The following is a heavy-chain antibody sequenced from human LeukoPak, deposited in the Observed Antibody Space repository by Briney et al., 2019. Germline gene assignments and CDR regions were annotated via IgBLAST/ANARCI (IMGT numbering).Heavy chain of an antibody. CDR1: GGSISSYY. CDR3: ATGGSGSYRDH. J-gene: IGHJ4*02. D-gene: IGHD3-10*01. Sequence: NSSETLSLTCTVSGGSISSYYWSWIRQPPGKGLEWIGYIYYSGSTNYNPSLKSRVTISVDTSKNQFSLKLSSVTAADTAVYYCATGGSGSYRDHWGQGTLVTVSS. V-gene: IGHV4-59*08. CDR2: IYYSGST.